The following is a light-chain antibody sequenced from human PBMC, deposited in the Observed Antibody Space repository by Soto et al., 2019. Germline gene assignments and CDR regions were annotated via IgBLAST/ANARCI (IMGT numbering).Light chain of an antibody. V-gene: IGLV2-14*01. CDR1: ISDVGGYDS. J-gene: IGLJ1*01. Sequence: QSALTQPASVSGSPGQSITISCTGTISDVGGYDSVSWYQQHPGKAPRLMIYGVSYRPSGVSHRFSCSKSGNTASLTISGLQTEDEADYYCTSYTSSYTYVFGGGTKVTVL. CDR3: TSYTSSYTYV. CDR2: GVS.